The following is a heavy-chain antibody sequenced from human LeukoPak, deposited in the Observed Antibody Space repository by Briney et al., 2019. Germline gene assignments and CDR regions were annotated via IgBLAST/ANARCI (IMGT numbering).Heavy chain of an antibody. D-gene: IGHD1-26*01. CDR3: ARGSGSFHHFDY. J-gene: IGHJ4*02. CDR1: GGTFSSYA. Sequence: SVKVSCKASGGTFSSYAISWVRQAPGQGLEWMGRIIPILGIANYAQKFQGRVTITADKSTSTAYMELSSQRSEDTAVCYCARGSGSFHHFDYWGQGTLVTVSS. V-gene: IGHV1-69*04. CDR2: IIPILGIA.